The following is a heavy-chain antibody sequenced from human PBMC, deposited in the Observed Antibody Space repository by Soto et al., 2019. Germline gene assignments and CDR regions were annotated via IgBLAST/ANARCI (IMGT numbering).Heavy chain of an antibody. CDR3: AKATATGGGAFEI. D-gene: IGHD2-8*02. V-gene: IGHV3-23*01. CDR2: ILVGGST. Sequence: GSLRLSCAVSGFICSSYDMSWVRQAPGKGLAWVSTILVGGSTHYEDSVQGRFTISRDTSKNTVYLHMNSLTAGDTAVYYCAKATATGGGAFEIYGQGTMVTVSS. CDR1: GFICSSYD. J-gene: IGHJ3*02.